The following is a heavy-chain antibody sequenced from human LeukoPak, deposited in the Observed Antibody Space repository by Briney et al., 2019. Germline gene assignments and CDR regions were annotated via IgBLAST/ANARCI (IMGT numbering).Heavy chain of an antibody. Sequence: GGSLRLSCAASEFSFSDHYMDWVRQAPGKGLEWVGRSTNKHNGYITTYAAAVKGRFIISRDASKNLVYLQMNSLTSEDTAVYYCATHSPEWRYSGYYNYYYIDVWGKGTTVIVPS. D-gene: IGHD5-12*01. CDR2: STNKHNGYIT. J-gene: IGHJ6*03. CDR3: ATHSPEWRYSGYYNYYYIDV. V-gene: IGHV3-72*01. CDR1: EFSFSDHY.